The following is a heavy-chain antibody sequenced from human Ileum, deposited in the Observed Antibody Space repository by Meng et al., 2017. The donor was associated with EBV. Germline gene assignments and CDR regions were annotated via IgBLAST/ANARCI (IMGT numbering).Heavy chain of an antibody. CDR1: GDSVSCNLAA. Sequence: VCLHKSGPGPVNPHQTLSLTWAIYGDSVSCNLAAWTWIRQSPSRGLDWLGRTYYRSKWYNDYAVSVKSRITINPEPSKNQFSLQLNSVTPEDTAVYYCARDLEGFDYWGQGTLVTVSS. J-gene: IGHJ4*02. CDR2: TYYRSKWYN. V-gene: IGHV6-1*01. CDR3: ARDLEGFDY.